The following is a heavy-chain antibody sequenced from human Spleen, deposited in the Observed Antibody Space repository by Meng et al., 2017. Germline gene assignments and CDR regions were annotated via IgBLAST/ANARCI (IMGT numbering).Heavy chain of an antibody. Sequence: SVKVSCKASGGTFSSYAISWVRQAPGQGLQWVGGIVPIFGTTNYAQKFQDRVTITADKSTSTAYMELSSLRSEDTAVYYCARVMRSRKAVAGTDYYYGMDVWGQGTTVTVSS. CDR2: IVPIFGTT. V-gene: IGHV1-69*06. J-gene: IGHJ6*02. CDR3: ARVMRSRKAVAGTDYYYGMDV. CDR1: GGTFSSYA. D-gene: IGHD6-19*01.